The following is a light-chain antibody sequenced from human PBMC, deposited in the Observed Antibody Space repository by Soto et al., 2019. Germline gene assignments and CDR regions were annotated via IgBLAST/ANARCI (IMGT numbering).Light chain of an antibody. V-gene: IGKV3-20*01. Sequence: EIVLTHSSDTLSLSPGERATLSCRASQSVRSNSLAWYQQKPGQAPRFLIYDASSRATGIPDRFSGSGSGTDFTLTISRLEPEDFAVYYCQQYGSTPLTFGGGTKVDIK. CDR1: QSVRSNS. J-gene: IGKJ4*01. CDR3: QQYGSTPLT. CDR2: DAS.